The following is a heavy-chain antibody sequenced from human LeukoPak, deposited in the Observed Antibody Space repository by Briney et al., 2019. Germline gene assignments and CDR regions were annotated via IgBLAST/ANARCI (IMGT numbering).Heavy chain of an antibody. J-gene: IGHJ3*02. CDR2: ISYDGSNK. Sequence: GRSLRLSCAASGFTFSSYAMHWVRQAPGKGLEWVAVISYDGSNKYYADSVKGRFTISRDNSKNTLYLQMNSLRAEDTAVYYCARDDNILTYDAFDIWGQGTMVTVSS. CDR1: GFTFSSYA. D-gene: IGHD3-9*01. V-gene: IGHV3-30*04. CDR3: ARDDNILTYDAFDI.